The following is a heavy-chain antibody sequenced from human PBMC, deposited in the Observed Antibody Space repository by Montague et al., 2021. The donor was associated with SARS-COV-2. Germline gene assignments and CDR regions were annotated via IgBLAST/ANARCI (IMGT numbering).Heavy chain of an antibody. V-gene: IGHV3-74*01. CDR2: INSDGSST. Sequence: SLRLSCAASGFTFSSCWMHWVRQAPGKGLVWVSRINSDGSSTSYADSVKGRFTISRDNAKNTLYLQMNSLRAKDTAVYYCARDPYDSYYYYYMDVWGKGTTVTVSS. CDR3: ARDPYDSYYYYYMDV. J-gene: IGHJ6*03. CDR1: GFTFSSCW.